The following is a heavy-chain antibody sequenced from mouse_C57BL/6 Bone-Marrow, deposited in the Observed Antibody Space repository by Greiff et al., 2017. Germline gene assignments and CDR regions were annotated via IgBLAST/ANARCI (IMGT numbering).Heavy chain of an antibody. CDR3: AKELGYYYDSSYFYAMDD. D-gene: IGHD1-1*01. J-gene: IGHJ4*01. CDR1: GFSLTSYG. V-gene: IGHV2-3*01. Sequence: VMLVESGPGLLAPSQSLSITCTVSGFSLTSYGVSWVRQPPGKGLEWLGVIWGDGSTNYHSALISRLSISKDNSKSQVFLKLNSLQTDDTATYYCAKELGYYYDSSYFYAMDDWGQGTSVTVSS. CDR2: IWGDGST.